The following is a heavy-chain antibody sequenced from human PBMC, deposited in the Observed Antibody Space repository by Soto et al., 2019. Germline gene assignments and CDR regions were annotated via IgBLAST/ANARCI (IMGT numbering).Heavy chain of an antibody. J-gene: IGHJ4*02. CDR2: NNAGNGDT. V-gene: IGHV1-3*01. CDR3: AGGQDSGRWIIDH. Sequence: ASVKVSCKASGYTFSSYALHWVRQAPGQRLEWMGCNNAGNGDTRYSQKFQDRVTITRDTSASTVYMEVSSLRSEDTAVYYCAGGQDSGRWIIDHWGKGPLVTVSS. D-gene: IGHD2-15*01. CDR1: GYTFSSYA.